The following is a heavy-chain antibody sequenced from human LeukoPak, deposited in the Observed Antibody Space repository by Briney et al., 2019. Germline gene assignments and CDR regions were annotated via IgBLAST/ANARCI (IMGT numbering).Heavy chain of an antibody. V-gene: IGHV3-53*01. D-gene: IGHD5-24*01. CDR2: IYNDGKT. CDR3: ASLERWLQF. J-gene: IGHJ4*02. Sequence: GRSLSLSCAASGFTVSRNYMSWVRQAPGKGLEWVSVIYNDGKTYYADSVKGRFTISRDNSKNTLYPQMNSLRVEDTAVYYCASLERWLQFWGQGTLVTVSS. CDR1: GFTVSRNY.